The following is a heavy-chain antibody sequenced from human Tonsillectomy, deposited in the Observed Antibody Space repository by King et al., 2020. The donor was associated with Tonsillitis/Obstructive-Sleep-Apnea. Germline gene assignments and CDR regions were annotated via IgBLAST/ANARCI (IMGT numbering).Heavy chain of an antibody. J-gene: IGHJ4*02. CDR2: ILYSGST. D-gene: IGHD6-13*01. CDR3: ARAATITVAGTSFDY. Sequence: VQLQEAGPGLVKPSQTLSLTCTFSGGSIRSGGYYWTWIRQHPGKGLEGIGYILYSGSTYYNPSRKVLVSILVDTSKKQFSLKLSTVTAADTAVYYCARAATITVAGTSFDYWGQGTLVTVSS. V-gene: IGHV4-31*01. CDR1: GGSIRSGGYY.